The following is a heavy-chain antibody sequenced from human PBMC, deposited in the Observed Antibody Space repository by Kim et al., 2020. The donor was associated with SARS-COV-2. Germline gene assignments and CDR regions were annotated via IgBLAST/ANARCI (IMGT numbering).Heavy chain of an antibody. CDR1: GFTLSTYS. J-gene: IGHJ6*02. Sequence: GGSLRLSCAASGFTLSTYSMTWVRQAPGKGLEWLSYIPYITNSGGTIYYADSVKGRFTISRDNAKNSLYLHMSTLRDEDTAVYYCERVLTPGYYYCGLDVWGQGATVTVSS. CDR3: ERVLTPGYYYCGLDV. CDR2: IPYITNSGGTI. D-gene: IGHD2-21*02. V-gene: IGHV3-48*02.